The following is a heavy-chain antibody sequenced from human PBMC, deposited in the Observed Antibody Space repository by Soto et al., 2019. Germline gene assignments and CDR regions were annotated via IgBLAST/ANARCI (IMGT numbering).Heavy chain of an antibody. J-gene: IGHJ4*02. Sequence: EVQLVQSGAEVKKPGESLRISCKGSAYSFTRYWITWVRQMPGKGLEWMGAIDPSDSYTKYSRSFQGHVTFSVDKSISTADLQWSSLKASDTAIYYCASMTHANTGFYAFEYWGQGALANVSS. CDR2: IDPSDSYT. CDR3: ASMTHANTGFYAFEY. CDR1: AYSFTRYW. V-gene: IGHV5-10-1*01. D-gene: IGHD3-22*01.